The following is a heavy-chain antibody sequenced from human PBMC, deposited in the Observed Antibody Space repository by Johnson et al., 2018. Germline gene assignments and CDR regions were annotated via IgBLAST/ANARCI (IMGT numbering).Heavy chain of an antibody. CDR2: IYPGYSDT. CDR3: AGRVGDGYNYPDAFDI. Sequence: EVQLVETGAEVKKPGESXKISCKGSGYSFTSYWIGWVRQMPGKGLEWMGIIYPGYSDTRYSPSFQGPVTISDDKSISTAYLPGSSLKASDTAMYYCAGRVGDGYNYPDAFDIWGQGTMVTVSS. V-gene: IGHV5-51*01. J-gene: IGHJ3*02. CDR1: GYSFTSYW. D-gene: IGHD5-24*01.